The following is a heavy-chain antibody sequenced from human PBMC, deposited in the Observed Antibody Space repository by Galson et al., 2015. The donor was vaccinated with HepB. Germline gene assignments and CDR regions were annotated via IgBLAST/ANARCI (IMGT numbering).Heavy chain of an antibody. CDR2: IYWDDDK. V-gene: IGHV2-5*02. D-gene: IGHD1-7*01. CDR3: AHQIPLLELRFDAFDI. Sequence: PALVKPTQTLTLTCTFSGFSLSTSGVGVGWIRQPPGKAPEWLALIYWDDDKRYSPSLKSRLTITKDTSKNQVVLTMTNMDPVDTATYYCAHQIPLLELRFDAFDIWGQGTMVTVSS. CDR1: GFSLSTSGVG. J-gene: IGHJ3*02.